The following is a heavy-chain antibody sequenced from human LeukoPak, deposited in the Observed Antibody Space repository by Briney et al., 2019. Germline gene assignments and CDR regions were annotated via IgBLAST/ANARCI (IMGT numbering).Heavy chain of an antibody. CDR1: GGSFSGYY. CDR3: ARGFYSWRGPRFDY. Sequence: SETLSLTCAVYGGSFSGYYWSWIRQPPGKGLEWIGEINHSGSTNYNPSLKSRVTISVDTSKNQFSLKLSSVTAADTAVYYCARGFYSWRGPRFDYWGQGTLVTVSS. CDR2: INHSGST. J-gene: IGHJ4*02. D-gene: IGHD2-15*01. V-gene: IGHV4-34*01.